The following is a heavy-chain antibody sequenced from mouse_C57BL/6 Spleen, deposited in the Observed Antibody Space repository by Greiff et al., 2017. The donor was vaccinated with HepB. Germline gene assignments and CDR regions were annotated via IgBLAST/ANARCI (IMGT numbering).Heavy chain of an antibody. CDR2: ISYDGSN. CDR3: ARALSNYDYYAMDY. D-gene: IGHD2-5*01. CDR1: GYSITSGYY. Sequence: EVKLQESGPGLVKPSQSLSLTCSVTGYSITSGYYWNWIRQFPGNKLEWMGYISYDGSNNYNPSLKNRISITRDTSKNQFFLKLNSVTTEDTATYYCARALSNYDYYAMDYWGQGTSVTVSS. V-gene: IGHV3-6*01. J-gene: IGHJ4*01.